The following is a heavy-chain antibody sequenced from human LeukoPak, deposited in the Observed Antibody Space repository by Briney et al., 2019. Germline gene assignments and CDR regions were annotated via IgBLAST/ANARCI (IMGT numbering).Heavy chain of an antibody. CDR3: ARAVIAAFDFDY. V-gene: IGHV1-46*01. D-gene: IGHD6-13*01. CDR2: INPSGGST. Sequence: ASVKVSCKASGSTFTNYYIHWVRQAPGQGLEWMGIINPSGGSTRYAQKFQGRVTMTRDTSTSTVYMELSSLRSEDTAVYYCARAVIAAFDFDYWGQGTLVTVSS. CDR1: GSTFTNYY. J-gene: IGHJ4*02.